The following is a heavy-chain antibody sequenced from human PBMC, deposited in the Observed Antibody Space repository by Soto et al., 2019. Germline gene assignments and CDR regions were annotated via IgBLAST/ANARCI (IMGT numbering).Heavy chain of an antibody. Sequence: ASVKVSCKASGYAFTSYGISWVRQAPGQGLEWMGWISANNGNTNYAQKVQGRVTLTTDTSTSTAYMELRSLRSDDTAVYYCARQDYAFDYWGQGTLVTVSS. CDR2: ISANNGNT. CDR1: GYAFTSYG. J-gene: IGHJ4*02. D-gene: IGHD4-17*01. CDR3: ARQDYAFDY. V-gene: IGHV1-18*01.